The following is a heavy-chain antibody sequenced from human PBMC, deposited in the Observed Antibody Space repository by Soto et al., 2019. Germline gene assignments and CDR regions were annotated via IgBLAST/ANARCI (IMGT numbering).Heavy chain of an antibody. V-gene: IGHV4-39*01. D-gene: IGHD6-13*01. CDR1: GGSISSSSYY. J-gene: IGHJ4*02. CDR3: ARHTHSSSWVVYYFDY. CDR2: IYYSGST. Sequence: QLQLQESGPGLVKPSETLSLTCTVSGGSISSSSYYWGWIRQPPGKGLEWLGSIYYSGSTYYNPSLKSRVTISVDTSQNQFSLKLSSVTAADTAVYYCARHTHSSSWVVYYFDYWGQGTLVTVSS.